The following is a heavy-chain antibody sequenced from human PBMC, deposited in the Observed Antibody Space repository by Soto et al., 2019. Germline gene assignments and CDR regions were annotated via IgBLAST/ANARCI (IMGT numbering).Heavy chain of an antibody. CDR3: ARDQPGYSYGYGLGY. Sequence: EVQLVESGGGLVKPGGSLRLSCAASGFTFSSDSMNWVRQAPGKGLEWVSSISSSSRYIYYADSVKGRFTISRDNAKNSLYLQMNSLRAEDTAVYYCARDQPGYSYGYGLGYWGQGTLVTVSS. D-gene: IGHD5-18*01. V-gene: IGHV3-21*01. CDR2: ISSSSRYI. CDR1: GFTFSSDS. J-gene: IGHJ4*02.